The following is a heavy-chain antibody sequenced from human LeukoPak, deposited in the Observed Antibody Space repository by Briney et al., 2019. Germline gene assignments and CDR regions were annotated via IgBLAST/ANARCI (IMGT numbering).Heavy chain of an antibody. V-gene: IGHV1-2*02. Sequence: ASVKVSCKASGYTFTGYYMHWVRQAPGQGLEWVGWINPNSGGTNYAQKFQGRVTMTRDTSISTAYMELSRLRSDDTAVYYCARDHRPDYYGSGDGNYYYGMDVWGQGTTVTVSS. J-gene: IGHJ6*02. D-gene: IGHD3-10*01. CDR3: ARDHRPDYYGSGDGNYYYGMDV. CDR2: INPNSGGT. CDR1: GYTFTGYY.